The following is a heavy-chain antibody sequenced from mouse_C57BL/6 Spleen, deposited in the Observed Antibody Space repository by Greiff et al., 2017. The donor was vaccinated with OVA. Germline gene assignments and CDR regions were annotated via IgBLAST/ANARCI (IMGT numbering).Heavy chain of an antibody. D-gene: IGHD3-3*01. Sequence: EVHLVESGGGLVQPGGSMKLSCVASGFTFSNYWMNWVRQSPEQGLEWVAQIRLKSDNYATHYAESVKGRFTISRDDSKSSVYLQMNNLRAEDTGIYYCTRAPFAYWGQGTLVTVSA. V-gene: IGHV6-3*01. CDR3: TRAPFAY. J-gene: IGHJ3*01. CDR2: IRLKSDNYAT. CDR1: GFTFSNYW.